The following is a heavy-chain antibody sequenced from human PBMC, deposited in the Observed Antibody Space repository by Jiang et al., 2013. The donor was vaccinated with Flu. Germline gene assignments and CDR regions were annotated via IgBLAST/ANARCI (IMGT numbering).Heavy chain of an antibody. V-gene: IGHV4-34*01. CDR3: ARVAAGYYYDSSGYYVDY. D-gene: IGHD3-22*01. CDR2: INHSGST. J-gene: IGHJ4*02. CDR1: GGSFSGYY. Sequence: LLKPSETLSLTCAVYGGSFSGYYWSWIRQPPGKGLEWIGEINHSGSTNYNPSLKSRVTISVDTSKNQFSLKLSSVTAADTAVYYCARVAAGYYYDSSGYYVDYWGQGTLVTVSS.